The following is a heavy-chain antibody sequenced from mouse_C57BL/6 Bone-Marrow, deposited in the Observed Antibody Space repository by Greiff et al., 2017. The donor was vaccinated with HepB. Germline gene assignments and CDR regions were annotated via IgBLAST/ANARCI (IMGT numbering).Heavy chain of an antibody. V-gene: IGHV3-1*01. D-gene: IGHD1-1*01. J-gene: IGHJ3*01. CDR1: GYSITSGYD. CDR3: ARDGDYYGSSSWFAY. Sequence: EVKLMESGPGMVKPSQSLSLTCTVTGYSITSGYDWHWIRHFPGNKLEWMGYISYSGSTNYNPSLKSRISITHDTSKNHFFLKLNSVTTEDTATYYCARDGDYYGSSSWFAYWGQGTLVTVSA. CDR2: ISYSGST.